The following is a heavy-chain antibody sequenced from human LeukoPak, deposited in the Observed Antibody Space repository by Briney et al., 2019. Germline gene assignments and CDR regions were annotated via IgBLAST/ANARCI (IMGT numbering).Heavy chain of an antibody. V-gene: IGHV4-61*02. CDR2: VYTSGST. CDR1: GGSISSGTYY. J-gene: IGHJ4*02. D-gene: IGHD2-15*01. CDR3: ARSSCPGGSCYDNRGYFDY. Sequence: SQTLSLTCTVSGGSISSGTYYWPWVRQPAGKGLEWIGRVYTSGSTNYNPSLKSRVTISVDTSKNQFSLKLTSVTAADTALYYCARSSCPGGSCYDNRGYFDYWGQGTLVTVSS.